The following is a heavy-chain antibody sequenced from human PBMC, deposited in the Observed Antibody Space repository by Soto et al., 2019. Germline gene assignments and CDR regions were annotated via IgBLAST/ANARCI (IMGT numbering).Heavy chain of an antibody. Sequence: EVQLVESGGGLVKPGGSLRLSCAASGFTFSSYSMNWVRQAPGKGLEWVSSISSTSSYIYYADSVKGRCTISRDNAKNCLYLQMSSVRAEDTAVYYCARDVREVILRYYYHMDVWGKGTTVTVSS. CDR3: ARDVREVILRYYYHMDV. D-gene: IGHD3-10*02. CDR1: GFTFSSYS. V-gene: IGHV3-21*01. J-gene: IGHJ6*03. CDR2: ISSTSSYI.